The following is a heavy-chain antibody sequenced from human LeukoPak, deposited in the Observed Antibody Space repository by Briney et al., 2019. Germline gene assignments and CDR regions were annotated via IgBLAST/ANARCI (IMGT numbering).Heavy chain of an antibody. CDR1: GYTFTXYG. V-gene: IGHV1-8*01. D-gene: IGHD3-9*01. CDR2: MNPNSGNT. J-gene: IGHJ3*02. CDR3: ARRRITIFRWAFDI. Sequence: AXVKVSCKASGYTFTXYGINWVRQATGQGLEWMGWMNPNSGNTGYAQKFQGRVTMTRNTSISTAYMELSSLRSEDTAVYYCARRRITIFRWAFDIWGQGTMVTVSS.